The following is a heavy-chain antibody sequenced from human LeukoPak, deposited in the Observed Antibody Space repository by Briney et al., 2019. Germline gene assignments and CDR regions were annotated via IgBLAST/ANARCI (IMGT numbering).Heavy chain of an antibody. CDR3: ARSDRAFGVVIPYYFDY. V-gene: IGHV4-39*01. CDR1: GGSISSSSYY. Sequence: SETLSLTCTVSGGSISSSSYYWGWIRQPPGKGLEWIGSIYYSGSTYYNPSLKSRITISVDTSKNQFSLKLSSVTAADTAVYYCARSDRAFGVVIPYYFDYWGQGTLVTVSS. J-gene: IGHJ4*02. CDR2: IYYSGST. D-gene: IGHD3-3*01.